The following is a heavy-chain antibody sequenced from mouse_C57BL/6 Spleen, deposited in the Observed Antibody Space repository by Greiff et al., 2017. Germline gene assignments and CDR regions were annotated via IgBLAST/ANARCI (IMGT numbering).Heavy chain of an antibody. V-gene: IGHV1-85*01. CDR3: ATVVATDTFYYAMDY. Sequence: VQLQQSGPELVKPGASVKLSCKASGYTFTSYDINWVKQRPGQGLEWIGWIYPRDGSTKYNEKFKGKATLTVDTSSSTAYMELHSLTSEDSAVYFCATVVATDTFYYAMDYWGQGTSVTVSS. J-gene: IGHJ4*01. CDR2: IYPRDGST. D-gene: IGHD1-1*01. CDR1: GYTFTSYD.